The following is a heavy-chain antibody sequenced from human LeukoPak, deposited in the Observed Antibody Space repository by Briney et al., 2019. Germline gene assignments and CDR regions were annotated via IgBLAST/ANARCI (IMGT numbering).Heavy chain of an antibody. V-gene: IGHV3-66*01. Sequence: GGSLRLSCAASGFTVSNNYMSWVRQAPGKGLEWVSVIYSGGGSYYADSVKGRFTISRDSSKNTLYLQMNSLRAEDTAVYYCGRDILYGSGSSDFDYWGQGTLVTVSS. D-gene: IGHD3-10*01. CDR1: GFTVSNNY. CDR3: GRDILYGSGSSDFDY. CDR2: IYSGGGS. J-gene: IGHJ4*02.